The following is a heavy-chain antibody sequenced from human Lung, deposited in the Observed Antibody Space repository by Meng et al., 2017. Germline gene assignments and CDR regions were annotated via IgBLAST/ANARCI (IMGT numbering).Heavy chain of an antibody. CDR1: GGSITSSTW. J-gene: IGHJ4*02. D-gene: IGHD1-26*01. CDR3: ARFDISSSGRGDY. CDR2: IFHSGST. V-gene: IGHV4-4*02. Sequence: GPVLGMPSATLTLTCRGPGGSITSSTWWSWAPQTPGKGLEWFGEIFHSGSTNYNPPLESRVTISVDKSKNQFSLKVYSVTAADTATYYCARFDISSSGRGDYWGQGILVTVSS.